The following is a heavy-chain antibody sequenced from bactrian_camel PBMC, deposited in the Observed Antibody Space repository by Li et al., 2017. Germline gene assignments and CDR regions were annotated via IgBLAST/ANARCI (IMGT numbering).Heavy chain of an antibody. CDR3: TKDRGRAVVAGSFDS. J-gene: IGHJ6*01. CDR2: IDSGGGNR. V-gene: IGHV3S40*01. Sequence: VQLVESGGGLVQPGGSLRLSCSPSGYGHITKCMSWYRQAPGKGLEWVSVIDSGGGNRFYADSVAGRFTISRDNAKNTVYLQMNSLKSEDTALYYRTKDRGRAVVAGSFDSWGQGTQVTVS. CDR1: GYGHITKC. D-gene: IGHD6*01.